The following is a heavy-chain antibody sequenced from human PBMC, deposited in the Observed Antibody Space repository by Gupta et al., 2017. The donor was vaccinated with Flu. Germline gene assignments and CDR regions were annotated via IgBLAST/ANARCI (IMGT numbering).Heavy chain of an antibody. D-gene: IGHD2-8*01. CDR2: ISASGSGT. CDR1: GFTLSNYA. V-gene: IGHV3-23*01. J-gene: IGHJ3*02. Sequence: EVQLLESGGGMVPPGGSLRLPCAASGFTLSNYAMTWVRQAPGKGLEWVSGISASGSGTYYADSVKGRFSISRDKSQNTLYLQMNTLRPEDTAVYYCAKDSPRDARDAFDIWGQGTVVTVSS. CDR3: AKDSPRDARDAFDI.